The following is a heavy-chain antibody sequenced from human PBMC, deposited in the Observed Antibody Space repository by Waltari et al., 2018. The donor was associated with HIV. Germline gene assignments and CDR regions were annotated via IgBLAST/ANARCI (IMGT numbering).Heavy chain of an antibody. V-gene: IGHV4-39*02. Sequence: RLQDSGPGLVKPSETLSLTCTVSGCSITSSSDFLGWLRQTPGKGLGGIGSSYQDGTKQSDSSRKDSAVRGRVTRARDTSRKLFSLELTSVTATDTGIYYCGSSYTYVVWGAFDTWGQGTLVTVSS. J-gene: IGHJ3*02. CDR2: SYQDGTK. CDR1: GCSITSSSDF. D-gene: IGHD3-16*01. CDR3: GSSYTYVVWGAFDT.